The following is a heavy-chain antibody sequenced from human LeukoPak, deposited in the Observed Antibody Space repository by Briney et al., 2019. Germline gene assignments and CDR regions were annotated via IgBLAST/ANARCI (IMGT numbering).Heavy chain of an antibody. D-gene: IGHD4-17*01. Sequence: PGGSLRLSCAVSGVTLTSAWMNWVRQAPGKGLEWVSYISSSSSTIYYADSVKGRFTISRGNAKNSLYLQMNSLRDEDTAVYYCARDFGIEYGDLTFDYWGQGTLVTVSS. CDR2: ISSSSSTI. CDR3: ARDFGIEYGDLTFDY. CDR1: GVTLTSAW. V-gene: IGHV3-48*02. J-gene: IGHJ4*02.